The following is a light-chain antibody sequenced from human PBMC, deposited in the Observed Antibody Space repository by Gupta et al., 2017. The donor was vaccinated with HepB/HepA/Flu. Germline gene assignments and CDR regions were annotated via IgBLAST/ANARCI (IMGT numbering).Light chain of an antibody. V-gene: IGLV3-1*01. J-gene: IGLJ2*01. CDR3: QALDSSTVVV. Sequence: YKLTQPLSVSVSPGQTASIPCSGDRLEDKYVCWYQQKPGQTPVVVIYRDSKRPPGIPERFSGSNSGNTATLTISGTQAMDEADYYCQALDSSTVVVFGGGTKLTVL. CDR1: RLEDKY. CDR2: RDS.